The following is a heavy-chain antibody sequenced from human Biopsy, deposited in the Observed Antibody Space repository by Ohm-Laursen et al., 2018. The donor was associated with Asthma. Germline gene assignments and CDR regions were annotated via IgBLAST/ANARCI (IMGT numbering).Heavy chain of an antibody. V-gene: IGHV3-53*05. CDR2: IYSGGGT. Sequence: SLRLSCTASGFTVSSNGMSWVRQPPGKGLEWVSVIYSGGGTFYADSVKGRVTISRDISKNTLYLQMNSLRPDDTAVYYCARDVMEWYLPAFDFWGQGTLVTVSS. CDR1: GFTVSSNG. J-gene: IGHJ4*02. D-gene: IGHD3-3*01. CDR3: ARDVMEWYLPAFDF.